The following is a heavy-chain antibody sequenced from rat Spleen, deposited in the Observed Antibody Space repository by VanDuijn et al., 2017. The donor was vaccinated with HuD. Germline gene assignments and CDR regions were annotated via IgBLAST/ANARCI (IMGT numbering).Heavy chain of an antibody. CDR1: GFTFSSFP. V-gene: IGHV5-46*01. CDR3: TTVRWGDY. J-gene: IGHJ2*01. D-gene: IGHD1-12*02. Sequence: EVQLEESGGGLVQPGRSLKLSCAASGFTFSSFPMAWVRQAPTKGLEWVATLSTSGGSPYYRDSVKGRFTISRDNAEGTLYLQMDSLRSEDTATYYCTTVRWGDYWGQGVMVTVSS. CDR2: LSTSGGSP.